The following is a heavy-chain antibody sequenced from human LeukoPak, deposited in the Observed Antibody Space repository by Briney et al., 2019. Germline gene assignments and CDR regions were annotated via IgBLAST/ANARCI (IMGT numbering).Heavy chain of an antibody. D-gene: IGHD4/OR15-4a*01. J-gene: IGHJ5*02. CDR2: IIPILGIA. CDR1: GGTFSSYA. Sequence: RASVTASCKASGGTFSSYAISWVRQAPGQGLEWMGRIIPILGIANYAQKFQGRVTITADKSTSTAYMELSSLRSEDTAVYYCARGAEVNWFDPWGQGTLVTVSS. V-gene: IGHV1-69*04. CDR3: ARGAEVNWFDP.